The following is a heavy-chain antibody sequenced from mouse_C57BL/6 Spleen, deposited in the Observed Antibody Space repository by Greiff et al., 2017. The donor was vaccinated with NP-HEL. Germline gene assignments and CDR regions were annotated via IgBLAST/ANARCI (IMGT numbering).Heavy chain of an antibody. CDR3: ARDFYYGPDY. J-gene: IGHJ2*01. CDR1: GYSITSGYY. CDR2: ISYDGSN. V-gene: IGHV3-6*01. D-gene: IGHD1-1*01. Sequence: VQLQQSGPGLVKPSQSLSLTCSVTGYSITSGYYWNWIRQFPGNKLEWMGYISYDGSNNYNPSLKNRISITRDTSKNQFFLKLNSVTTEDTATYYCARDFYYGPDYWGKGTTLTVSS.